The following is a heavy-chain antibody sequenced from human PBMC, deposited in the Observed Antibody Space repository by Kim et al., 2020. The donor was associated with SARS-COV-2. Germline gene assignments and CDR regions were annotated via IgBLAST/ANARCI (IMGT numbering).Heavy chain of an antibody. CDR3: ATTALNRIAARRYACDI. V-gene: IGHV1-18*01. D-gene: IGHD6-6*01. Sequence: ASVKVSCKASGYTFTSYGISWVRQAPGQGLEWMGWISAYNGNTNYAQKLQGRVTMTTDTSTSTAYMELRSLRSDDTAVYYCATTALNRIAARRYACDIWGQGTMVTVSS. CDR1: GYTFTSYG. J-gene: IGHJ3*02. CDR2: ISAYNGNT.